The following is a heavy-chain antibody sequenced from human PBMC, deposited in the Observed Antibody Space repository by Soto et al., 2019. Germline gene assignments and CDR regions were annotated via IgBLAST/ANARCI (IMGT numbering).Heavy chain of an antibody. Sequence: EVQLLESGGGLVHPGGSLRLSCAASGFTFSSYAMRWVRQAPGKGLEWVSAISGSGGSTYYADSVKGRFNISRDNAKKTLYLQMNSLRAEDTAVYYCAKGTRGRTAAKDDAFDILGQGTMVTVSS. CDR2: ISGSGGST. CDR1: GFTFSSYA. CDR3: AKGTRGRTAAKDDAFDI. J-gene: IGHJ3*02. V-gene: IGHV3-23*01. D-gene: IGHD2-2*01.